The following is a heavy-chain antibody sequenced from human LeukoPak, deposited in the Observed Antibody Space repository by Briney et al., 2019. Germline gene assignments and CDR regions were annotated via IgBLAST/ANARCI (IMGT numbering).Heavy chain of an antibody. Sequence: ASVKVSCKASGYTFTGYYIHWVRQAPGQGLEWMGWMNPNTGATNYAQKFQDRVTMTRDTSISTAYMELSSLTYDDTAVYYCARGVLLQGRGAFDIWGQGAMVTVSS. D-gene: IGHD1-26*01. V-gene: IGHV1-2*02. CDR3: ARGVLLQGRGAFDI. J-gene: IGHJ3*02. CDR2: MNPNTGAT. CDR1: GYTFTGYY.